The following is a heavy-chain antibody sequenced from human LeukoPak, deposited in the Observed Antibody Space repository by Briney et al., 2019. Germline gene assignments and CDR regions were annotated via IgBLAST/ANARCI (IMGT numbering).Heavy chain of an antibody. CDR2: INHSGST. Sequence: PSETLSLTCAVYGGSLSGYYWSWIRQPPGKGLEWIGEINHSGSTNYNPSLKSRVTISVDTSKNQFSLKLSSVTAADTAVYYCARLLQRYYYYGMDVWGQGTTVTVSS. CDR3: ARLLQRYYYYGMDV. V-gene: IGHV4-34*01. J-gene: IGHJ6*02. CDR1: GGSLSGYY. D-gene: IGHD3-22*01.